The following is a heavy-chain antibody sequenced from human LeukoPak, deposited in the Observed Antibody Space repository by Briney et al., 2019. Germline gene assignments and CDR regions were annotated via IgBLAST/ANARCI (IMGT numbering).Heavy chain of an antibody. Sequence: GGSLRLSCAASGFTFSSYTMSWVRQAPGKGLVWASRISPTGSTTSYADSVKGRFTVSRDNAKNTLYLQVNNLRAEDTAVYCCARGPNSNWSGLDLWGQGTLLTVSS. J-gene: IGHJ5*02. CDR1: GFTFSSYT. V-gene: IGHV3-74*01. CDR2: ISPTGSTT. CDR3: ARGPNSNWSGLDL. D-gene: IGHD6-6*01.